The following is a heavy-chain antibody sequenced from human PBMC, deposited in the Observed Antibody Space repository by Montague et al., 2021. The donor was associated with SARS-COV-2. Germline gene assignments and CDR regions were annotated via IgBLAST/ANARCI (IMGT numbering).Heavy chain of an antibody. J-gene: IGHJ6*02. CDR2: IYYSGST. CDR3: ARVEFDGGYDSVPLDV. CDR1: GGSISSGGYY. Sequence: TLSLTCTVSGGSISSGGYYWSWIRQHPGKGLEWIGYIYYSGSTYYNPSLKSRVTISVDTSKNRFSLKLSSVTAADTAVYYCARVEFDGGYDSVPLDVWGQGTTVTVSS. V-gene: IGHV4-31*03. D-gene: IGHD5-12*01.